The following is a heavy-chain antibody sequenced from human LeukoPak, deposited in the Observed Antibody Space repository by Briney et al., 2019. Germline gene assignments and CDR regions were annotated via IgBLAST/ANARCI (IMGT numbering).Heavy chain of an antibody. CDR2: IYYSGNT. J-gene: IGHJ6*03. D-gene: IGHD6-13*01. CDR1: GDSISTSNSY. CDR3: ARAYSSSWDYYYYMDV. V-gene: IGHV4-39*01. Sequence: SETLSLTCTVSGDSISTSNSYWGWLRQPPGTGLEWIGSIYYSGNTYYNASLKSRVTISVDTSKNQFSLKLSSVTAADTAVYYCARAYSSSWDYYYYMDVWGKGTTVTISS.